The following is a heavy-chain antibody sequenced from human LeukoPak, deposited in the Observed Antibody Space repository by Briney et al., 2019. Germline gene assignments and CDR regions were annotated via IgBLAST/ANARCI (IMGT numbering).Heavy chain of an antibody. V-gene: IGHV5-51*01. D-gene: IGHD3-9*01. J-gene: IGHJ4*02. CDR2: IYPGDSDT. CDR3: ARGGTYYDILTGYYIDY. Sequence: GESLKISCKGSGYSFTSYWIGWVRQMPGKGLEWMGIIYPGDSDTRYSPSFQGQVTISADKSISTAYLQWSSLKASDTGMYYCARGGTYYDILTGYYIDYWGQGTLVTVSS. CDR1: GYSFTSYW.